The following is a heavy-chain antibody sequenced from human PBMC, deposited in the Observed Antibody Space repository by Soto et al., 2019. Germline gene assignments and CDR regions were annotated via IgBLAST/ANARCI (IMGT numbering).Heavy chain of an antibody. CDR3: ARDTPPTDY. J-gene: IGHJ4*02. Sequence: QVQLVQSGAEVKKPGASVKVSCKTSGYTFTSYHISWERQAPGQGLEWMGWISAYNTNTNYAQKFQGRVTMTTETLTSTAYMELRSLRSDDTAVYYCARDTPPTDYWGQGTLVTVSS. CDR2: ISAYNTNT. V-gene: IGHV1-18*01. CDR1: GYTFTSYH.